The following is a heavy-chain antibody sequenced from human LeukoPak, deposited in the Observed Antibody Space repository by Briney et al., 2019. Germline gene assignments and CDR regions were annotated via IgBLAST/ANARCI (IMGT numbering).Heavy chain of an antibody. V-gene: IGHV3-7*01. J-gene: IGHJ4*02. CDR1: GFIFSTYW. CDR3: AKALSYPDGRTTFDYDY. D-gene: IGHD3-16*02. Sequence: GGSLRLSCAASGFIFSTYWMTWVRQAPGKGLEWVANIKQDGGQIYYVDSVKGRFTISRDNARKELYLQMNSLRAEDTAVYYCAKALSYPDGRTTFDYDYWGQGTLVTVSS. CDR2: IKQDGGQI.